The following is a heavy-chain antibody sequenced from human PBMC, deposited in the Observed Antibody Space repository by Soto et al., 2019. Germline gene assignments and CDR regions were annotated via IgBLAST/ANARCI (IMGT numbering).Heavy chain of an antibody. CDR1: GFTFSSYA. D-gene: IGHD3-16*01. CDR2: ISGSGGST. CDR3: AKPNPKYYDYIWGSYVGGY. V-gene: IGHV3-23*01. J-gene: IGHJ4*02. Sequence: GGSLRLSCAASGFTFSSYAMSWVRQAPGKGLEWVSAISGSGGSTYYADSVKGRFTISRDNSKNTLYLQMNSLRAEDTAVYYCAKPNPKYYDYIWGSYVGGYWGQGTLVTVSS.